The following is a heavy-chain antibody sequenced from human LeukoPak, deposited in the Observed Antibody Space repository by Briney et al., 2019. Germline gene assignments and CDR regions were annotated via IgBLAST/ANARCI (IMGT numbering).Heavy chain of an antibody. CDR2: INSDGSNT. CDR1: GFTFNTYW. Sequence: PGGSLRLSCAVSGFTFNTYWMHWARQDPGKGLVWVSRINSDGSNTIYTDSVKGRFTISRDNAKNTLYLQMNSLRPEDTAVYYCASGVSIWLGNAFDFWGQGTMVTVSS. V-gene: IGHV3-74*01. J-gene: IGHJ3*01. CDR3: ASGVSIWLGNAFDF. D-gene: IGHD3-10*01.